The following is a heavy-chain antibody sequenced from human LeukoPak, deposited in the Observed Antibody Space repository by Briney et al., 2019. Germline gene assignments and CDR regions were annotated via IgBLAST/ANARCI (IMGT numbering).Heavy chain of an antibody. D-gene: IGHD6-19*01. Sequence: RGSLRLSCAASGLTFSSYAMHWVRLSPGEGLEYASGISSNGGTTSCADSVQSRFTISRDNSKHTLYLQMGSLRGEDMAVYYCAKVGSGWPGYYFDYWGQGTLVTVSS. J-gene: IGHJ4*02. V-gene: IGHV3-64*02. CDR1: GLTFSSYA. CDR3: AKVGSGWPGYYFDY. CDR2: ISSNGGTT.